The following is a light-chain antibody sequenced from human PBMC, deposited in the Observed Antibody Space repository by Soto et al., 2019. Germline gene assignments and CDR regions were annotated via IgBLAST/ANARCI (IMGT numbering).Light chain of an antibody. J-gene: IGLJ1*01. V-gene: IGLV2-14*03. CDR1: SSDVGAYNY. Sequence: QSALTQPASVSGSPGQSITISCTGSSSDVGAYNYVSWYQHHPDKAPKLVIYDVTNRPSGVSNRFSGSKSGNTASLTISGLQAEDEAEYYCNAYTSSTTPYVFGTGTKLTVL. CDR2: DVT. CDR3: NAYTSSTTPYV.